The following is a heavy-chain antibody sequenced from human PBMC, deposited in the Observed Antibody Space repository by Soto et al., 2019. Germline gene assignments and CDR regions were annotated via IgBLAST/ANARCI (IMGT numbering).Heavy chain of an antibody. CDR1: GFTFSSYD. CDR2: IGTAGDT. Sequence: EVQLVESGGGLVQPGGSLRLSCAASGFTFSSYDMHWVRQATGKGLEWVSAIGTAGDTYYPGSVKGRFTISRENAKNSLYLQMNSLRAGDTAVYYCARAIGSGWSIFDYWGQGTLVTVSS. D-gene: IGHD6-19*01. J-gene: IGHJ4*02. V-gene: IGHV3-13*01. CDR3: ARAIGSGWSIFDY.